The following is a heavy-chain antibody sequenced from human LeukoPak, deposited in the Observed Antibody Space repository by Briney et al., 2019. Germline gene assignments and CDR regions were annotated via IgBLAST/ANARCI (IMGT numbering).Heavy chain of an antibody. D-gene: IGHD3-10*01. Sequence: GGSLRLSCAASGFTFSSYAMHWVRQAPGKGLEYVSAISSNGGSTYYANFVKGRFTISRDNSKNTLYLQMGSLRAEDTAVYYCARDGAAGSGIPSIDYWGQGTLVTVSS. J-gene: IGHJ4*02. CDR3: ARDGAAGSGIPSIDY. V-gene: IGHV3-64*01. CDR1: GFTFSSYA. CDR2: ISSNGGST.